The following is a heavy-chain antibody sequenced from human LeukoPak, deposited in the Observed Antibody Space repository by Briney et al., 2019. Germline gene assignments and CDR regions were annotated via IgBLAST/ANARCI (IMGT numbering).Heavy chain of an antibody. CDR2: IYYSGIT. D-gene: IGHD6-19*01. J-gene: IGHJ3*02. V-gene: IGHV4-59*01. CDR3: ARGFDSSSGWYPAFDI. CDR1: VGSLTGYY. Sequence: SETLSLTCSVYVGSLTGYYWSWIRQPPGKGLEYIGYIYYSGITNYNPSLKSRVTISVDTSKNQFSLRLNSVTAADTAMYYCARGFDSSSGWYPAFDIWGHGTMGTVSS.